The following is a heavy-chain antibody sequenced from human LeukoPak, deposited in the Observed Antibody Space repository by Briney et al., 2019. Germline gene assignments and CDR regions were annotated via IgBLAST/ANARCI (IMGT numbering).Heavy chain of an antibody. CDR1: GGSISSYY. CDR3: ARAVNPYYGMDV. Sequence: PSETLSLTCTVSGGSISSYYWSWIRQPPGKGLECIGYIYYSGGPNYNPSLKSRVTISVDTSKNQFSLKLSSVTAADTAVYYCARAVNPYYGMDVWGQGTTVTVSS. D-gene: IGHD4-11*01. J-gene: IGHJ6*02. CDR2: IYYSGGP. V-gene: IGHV4-59*01.